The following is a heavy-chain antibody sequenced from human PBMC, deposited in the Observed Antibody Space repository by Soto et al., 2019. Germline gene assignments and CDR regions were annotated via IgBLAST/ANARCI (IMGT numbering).Heavy chain of an antibody. CDR3: ARVRVNYYDSSGYYYLASPYGMYV. D-gene: IGHD3-22*01. J-gene: IGHJ6*02. CDR2: IIPIFGTA. Sequence: SVKVSCKASGGTFSSYSISWVRQAPGQGLEWMGGIIPIFGTANYAQKFQGRVTITADESTSTAYMELSSLRSEDTAVYYCARVRVNYYDSSGYYYLASPYGMYVWGQGTTVTVSS. V-gene: IGHV1-69*13. CDR1: GGTFSSYS.